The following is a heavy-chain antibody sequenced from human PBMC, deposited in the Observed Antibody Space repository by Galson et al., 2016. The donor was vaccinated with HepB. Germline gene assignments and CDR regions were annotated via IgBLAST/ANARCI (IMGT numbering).Heavy chain of an antibody. D-gene: IGHD6-13*01. CDR1: GYTFTNYG. CDR3: ATFLEYASSWFEDEYLQH. V-gene: IGHV1-18*01. CDR2: ISAYNGHT. J-gene: IGHJ1*01. Sequence: SVKVSCKASGYTFTNYGISWVRQAPGQGLEWMGWISAYNGHTNYAQNLQGRVTMTTDTSTSTAYMELRSLRSEDTAVYYCATFLEYASSWFEDEYLQHWGQGTLVSVSS.